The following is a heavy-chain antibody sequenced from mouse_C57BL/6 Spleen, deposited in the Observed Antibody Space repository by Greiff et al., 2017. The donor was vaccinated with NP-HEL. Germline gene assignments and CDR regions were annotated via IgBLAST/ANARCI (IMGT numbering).Heavy chain of an antibody. CDR1: GYAFSSSW. J-gene: IGHJ3*01. CDR2: IYPGDGDT. CDR3: SSSGHPFAY. Sequence: QVQLQQSGPELVKPGASVKISCKASGYAFSSSWMNWVKQRPGKGLEWIGRIYPGDGDTNYNGKFKGKATLTADKSSSTAYMQLSSLTSEDSAVYFCSSSGHPFAYWGQGTLVTVSA. V-gene: IGHV1-82*01. D-gene: IGHD3-2*02.